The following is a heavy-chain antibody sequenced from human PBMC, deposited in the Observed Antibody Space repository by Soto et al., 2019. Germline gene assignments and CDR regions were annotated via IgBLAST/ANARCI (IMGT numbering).Heavy chain of an antibody. CDR1: GDSINSDNYY. D-gene: IGHD3-9*01. CDR3: ARLEGLATISYYFDY. V-gene: IGHV4-39*01. J-gene: IGHJ4*02. CDR2: IYYRGKT. Sequence: QLQLQESGPGLVKPSETLSLTCSVSGDSINSDNYYWGWIRQPPGKGLEWIGSIYYRGKTYYNPSRKPRVTISIDKSKSQFSLKLNSVTAADSAVYFCARLEGLATISYYFDYWGQGTLVTVSS.